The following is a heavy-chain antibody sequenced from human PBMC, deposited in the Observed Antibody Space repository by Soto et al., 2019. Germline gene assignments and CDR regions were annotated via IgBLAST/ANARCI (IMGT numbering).Heavy chain of an antibody. J-gene: IGHJ6*02. D-gene: IGHD3-10*01. V-gene: IGHV1-18*01. CDR3: ARGLWFGELLSTKHYYYYGMDV. Sequence: GASVKVSCKASGYTFTSYGISWVRQAPGQGLEWMGWISAYNGNTNYAQKLQGRVTMTTDTSTSTAYMELRSLRSDGTAVYYCARGLWFGELLSTKHYYYYGMDVWGQGTTVTVSS. CDR2: ISAYNGNT. CDR1: GYTFTSYG.